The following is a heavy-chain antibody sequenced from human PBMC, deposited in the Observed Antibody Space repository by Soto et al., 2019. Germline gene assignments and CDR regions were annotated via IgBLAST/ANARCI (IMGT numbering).Heavy chain of an antibody. Sequence: QVQLVQSGAEVKKPGASVKVSCKASGYTFTSYGISWVRQAPGQGLEWMGWISAYNGNTNYAQKLQGRVTMTTDTSTSTAYMELRSLRSDDTAVYYCARDSSITMVRGVSSYFYYWGQGTLVTVSS. V-gene: IGHV1-18*01. CDR3: ARDSSITMVRGVSSYFYY. J-gene: IGHJ4*02. CDR1: GYTFTSYG. D-gene: IGHD3-10*01. CDR2: ISAYNGNT.